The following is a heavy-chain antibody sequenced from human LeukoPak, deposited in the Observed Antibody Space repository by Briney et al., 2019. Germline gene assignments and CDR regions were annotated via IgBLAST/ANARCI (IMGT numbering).Heavy chain of an antibody. Sequence: ASGTLSLTCAGSGGSISSSNWWSWVRQPPGKGLEWIGEIYHSGSTNYNPSLKSRVTISVDKSKNQFSLKLSSVTAADTAVYYCARAYGSEEDYYYGMDVWGKGTTVTVSS. D-gene: IGHD3-10*01. CDR2: IYHSGST. V-gene: IGHV4-4*02. J-gene: IGHJ6*04. CDR3: ARAYGSEEDYYYGMDV. CDR1: GGSISSSNW.